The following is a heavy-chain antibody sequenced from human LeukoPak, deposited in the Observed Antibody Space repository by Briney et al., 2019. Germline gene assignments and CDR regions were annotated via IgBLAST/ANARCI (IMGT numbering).Heavy chain of an antibody. J-gene: IGHJ4*02. CDR3: ARVRIAAALSYLFDY. V-gene: IGHV3-7*01. D-gene: IGHD6-13*01. Sequence: GGSLRLASSASGFPFICSWMSWVRQAPGKGLECVPNIKQDGSEKYYVDSVKGRFTISRDNAKNSLYLQMNSLRAEDTAVYYCARVRIAAALSYLFDYWGQGTLVTVSS. CDR2: IKQDGSEK. CDR1: GFPFICSW.